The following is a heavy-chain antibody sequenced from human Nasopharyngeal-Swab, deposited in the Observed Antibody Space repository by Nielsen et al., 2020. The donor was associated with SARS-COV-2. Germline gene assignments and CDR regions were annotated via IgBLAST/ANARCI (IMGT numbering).Heavy chain of an antibody. CDR3: ANSYYDSSDHMGWFDP. D-gene: IGHD3-22*01. V-gene: IGHV3-23*01. J-gene: IGHJ5*02. Sequence: GGSLRLSCAASGFTFSSYAMSWVHQAPGKGLEWVSAISGSGGSTYYADSVKGRFTITRDNSKNTLYLQMNSLRSEDPTVYYCANSYYDSSDHMGWFDPWGQGTLVTVSS. CDR2: ISGSGGST. CDR1: GFTFSSYA.